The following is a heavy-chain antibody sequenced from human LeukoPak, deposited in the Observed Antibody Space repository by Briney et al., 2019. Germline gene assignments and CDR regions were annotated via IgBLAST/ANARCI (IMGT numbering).Heavy chain of an antibody. Sequence: PGGSLRLSCAASGFTFSSYWMSWVRQAPGKGLEWVAHIKQDGSEKYYVDSVKGRFTISRDNSKNTLYLQMNSLRVEDTAVYYCAKDERGVTLSRFDYWGQGSLVTVSS. D-gene: IGHD3-10*01. CDR2: IKQDGSEK. J-gene: IGHJ4*02. CDR1: GFTFSSYW. CDR3: AKDERGVTLSRFDY. V-gene: IGHV3-7*03.